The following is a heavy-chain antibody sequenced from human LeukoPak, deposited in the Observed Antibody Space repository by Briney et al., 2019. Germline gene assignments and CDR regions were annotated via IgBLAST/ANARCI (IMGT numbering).Heavy chain of an antibody. Sequence: GASVKVSCKASGYPFTSYYMHWVRQAPGQGLEWMGWLNPNTLVTKYAQHFQGRVSMTWDTSISTGYMDLHSLTSDDTAVYYCARKDGGRDGMDVWGQGTTVTVSS. V-gene: IGHV1-2*02. D-gene: IGHD4-23*01. CDR3: ARKDGGRDGMDV. CDR1: GYPFTSYY. CDR2: LNPNTLVT. J-gene: IGHJ6*02.